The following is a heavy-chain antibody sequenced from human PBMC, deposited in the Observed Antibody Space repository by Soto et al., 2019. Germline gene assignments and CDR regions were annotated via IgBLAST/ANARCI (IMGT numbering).Heavy chain of an antibody. Sequence: SETLSLTCTVSGGSVSSGSYYWSWIRQPPGKGLEWIGYIYYSGSTNYNPSLKSRVTISVDTSKNQFSLKLSSVTAADTAVYYCARVVVVTATEVWFDPWGQGTLVTVPS. CDR2: IYYSGST. CDR3: ARVVVVTATEVWFDP. CDR1: GGSVSSGSYY. V-gene: IGHV4-61*01. D-gene: IGHD2-21*02. J-gene: IGHJ5*02.